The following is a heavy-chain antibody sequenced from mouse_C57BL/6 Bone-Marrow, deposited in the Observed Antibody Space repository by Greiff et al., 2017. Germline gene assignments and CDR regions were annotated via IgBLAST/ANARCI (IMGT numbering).Heavy chain of an antibody. J-gene: IGHJ3*01. CDR2: IFPGSGST. CDR1: GYTFTSSW. Sequence: QVHVKQPGAELVKPGASVKMSCKASGYTFTSSWITWVKQRPGQGLEWIGDIFPGSGSTNYNEKFKSKATLTVDTSSRTAYMQLSSRTAGDSAVYYCARGGDWGKGTLVTVSA. CDR3: ARGGD. V-gene: IGHV1-55*01.